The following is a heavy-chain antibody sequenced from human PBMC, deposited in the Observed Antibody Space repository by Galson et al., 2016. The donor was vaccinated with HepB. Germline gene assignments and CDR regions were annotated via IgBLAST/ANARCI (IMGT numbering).Heavy chain of an antibody. V-gene: IGHV3-7*01. CDR3: ARGRATSVRGLVGYYFDW. Sequence: SLRLSCAGSGFMFETYWMSWVRRAPGKGLEWVANIKQDGSEKFCADSLRGRFTVSRDNALNSVFLQMNSLRAEDTAVYYCARGRATSVRGLVGYYFDWWGQGTRGAVSS. CDR1: GFMFETYW. CDR2: IKQDGSEK. J-gene: IGHJ4*02. D-gene: IGHD3-10*01.